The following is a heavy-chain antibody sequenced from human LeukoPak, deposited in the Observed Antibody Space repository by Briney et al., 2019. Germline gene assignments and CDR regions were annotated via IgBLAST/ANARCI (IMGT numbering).Heavy chain of an antibody. CDR3: AREGDGYNTFDY. Sequence: GGSLRLSCAASGFTFSSYGMHWVRQAPGKGLEWVAVISYDGSNKYYADSVKGRFTISRDSSKNTLYLQMNSLRAEDTAVYYCAREGDGYNTFDYWGQGTLVTVSS. CDR2: ISYDGSNK. CDR1: GFTFSSYG. V-gene: IGHV3-30*03. D-gene: IGHD5-24*01. J-gene: IGHJ4*02.